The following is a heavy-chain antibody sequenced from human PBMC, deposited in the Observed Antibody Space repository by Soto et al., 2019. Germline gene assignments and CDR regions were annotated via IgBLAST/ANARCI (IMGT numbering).Heavy chain of an antibody. CDR3: ARPGSSYVVLSGQYFHFFCAVDV. D-gene: IGHD2-8*02. J-gene: IGHJ6*02. CDR1: GFLFNTYA. Sequence: PGGCLRLSCTAFGFLFNTYAMHCVRQPPGKGQECVAVISYDSRNTYYADSVKGRFTISRDNSRNTLDLQMNSLSAEDTAGYYSARPGSSYVVLSGQYFHFFCAVDVWGQGTTVTVSS. CDR2: ISYDSRNT. V-gene: IGHV3-30*14.